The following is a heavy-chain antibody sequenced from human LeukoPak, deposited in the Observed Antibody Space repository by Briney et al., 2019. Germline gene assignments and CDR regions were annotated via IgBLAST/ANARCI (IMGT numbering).Heavy chain of an antibody. Sequence: ASVKVSCKASGGTFSSYAISWVRQAPGQGLEWMGGIIPIFGTANYAQKFQGRVTITADESTSTAYMELSSLRSEDTAVYYCARDNGYYGSGSYPFDYWGQGTLVTVSS. CDR1: GGTFSSYA. J-gene: IGHJ4*02. D-gene: IGHD3-10*01. CDR2: IIPIFGTA. CDR3: ARDNGYYGSGSYPFDY. V-gene: IGHV1-69*13.